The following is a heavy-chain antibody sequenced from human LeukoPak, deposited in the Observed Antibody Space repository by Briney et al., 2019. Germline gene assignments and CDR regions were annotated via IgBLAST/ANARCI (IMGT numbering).Heavy chain of an antibody. V-gene: IGHV1-69*04. Sequence: SVKVSCKASGGTFSSYAISWVRQAPGQGLEWMGRIIPILGIANYAQKFQGRVTITADKSTSTAYMELSSLRSEDTAVYYCACDILSGYYLVDYWGQGTLVTVSS. CDR2: IIPILGIA. D-gene: IGHD3-9*01. CDR3: ACDILSGYYLVDY. J-gene: IGHJ4*02. CDR1: GGTFSSYA.